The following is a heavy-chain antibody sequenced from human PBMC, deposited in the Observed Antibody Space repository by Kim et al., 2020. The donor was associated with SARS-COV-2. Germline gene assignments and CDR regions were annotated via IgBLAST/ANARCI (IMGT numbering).Heavy chain of an antibody. Sequence: ASVKVSCKVSGYTLIELSMHWVRQAPGKGLEWMGGFDPEDGETIYAQKFQGRVTMTEDTSTDTAYMELSSLRSEDTAVCYCATSPSITAASWFDPWGQGTLVTVSS. CDR3: ATSPSITAASWFDP. V-gene: IGHV1-24*01. D-gene: IGHD6-13*01. CDR1: GYTLIELS. CDR2: FDPEDGET. J-gene: IGHJ5*02.